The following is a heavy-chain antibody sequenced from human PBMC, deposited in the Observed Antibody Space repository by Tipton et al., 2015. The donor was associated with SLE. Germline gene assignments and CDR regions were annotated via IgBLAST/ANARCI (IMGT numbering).Heavy chain of an antibody. CDR2: IYNSGST. V-gene: IGHV4-59*01. CDR1: GGSISSYY. Sequence: TLSLTCTVSGGSISSYYWSWIRQPPGKGLEWIAYIYNSGSTYYNPSLKSRVTISVDTSKNQFSLKLSSVTAADTAVYYCARSDMDSEDWFDPWGQGTLVTVSS. D-gene: IGHD5-18*01. CDR3: ARSDMDSEDWFDP. J-gene: IGHJ5*02.